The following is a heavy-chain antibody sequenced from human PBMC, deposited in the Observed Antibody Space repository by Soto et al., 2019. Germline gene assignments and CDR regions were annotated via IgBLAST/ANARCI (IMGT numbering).Heavy chain of an antibody. Sequence: QVQLVASGGGVVQPGRSLRLSCAGSGFTFSSYAMHWVRQAPGKGLERVALISFDGSNRYYADSVKGRFTISRDNSKNALYLQMSSLRAEDTAVYYCATDQQIAYYYASVPIDDYAMDVWGQGTTFSVS. J-gene: IGHJ6*02. CDR1: GFTFSSYA. CDR2: ISFDGSNR. V-gene: IGHV3-30-3*01. CDR3: ATDQQIAYYYASVPIDDYAMDV. D-gene: IGHD3-10*01.